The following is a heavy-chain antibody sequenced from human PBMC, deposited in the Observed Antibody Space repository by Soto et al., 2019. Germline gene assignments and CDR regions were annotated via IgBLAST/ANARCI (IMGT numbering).Heavy chain of an antibody. J-gene: IGHJ6*03. D-gene: IGHD1-7*01. Sequence: GGSLRLSCAASGFTFSSYAMSWVRQAPGKGLEWVSAISGSGGSTYYADSVKGRFTISRDNSKNTLYLQMNSLRAEDTAVYYCARRGGNWNYIDYYYMDVWGKGTTVTVSS. CDR2: ISGSGGST. CDR3: ARRGGNWNYIDYYYMDV. V-gene: IGHV3-23*01. CDR1: GFTFSSYA.